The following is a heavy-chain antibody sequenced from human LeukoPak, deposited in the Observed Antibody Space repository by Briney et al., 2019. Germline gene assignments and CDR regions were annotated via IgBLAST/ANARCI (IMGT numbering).Heavy chain of an antibody. CDR3: ARDAGRRGGDCDY. CDR1: GLTFSSYG. V-gene: IGHV3-33*01. CDR2: IWYDGSDK. J-gene: IGHJ4*02. D-gene: IGHD2-21*01. Sequence: PGGSLRLSCAASGLTFSSYGMHWVRQAPGKGLEWVAVIWYDGSDKYYAVKGRFTISRDNSKNTLYLQMNSLRAEDTAVYYCARDAGRRGGDCDYWGQGTLVTVSS.